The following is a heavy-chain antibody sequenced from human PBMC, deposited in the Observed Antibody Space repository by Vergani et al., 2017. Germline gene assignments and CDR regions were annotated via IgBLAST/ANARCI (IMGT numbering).Heavy chain of an antibody. CDR1: GYSFSNYW. D-gene: IGHD3-22*01. J-gene: IGHJ5*02. V-gene: IGHV5-51*01. CDR3: ARRGDHYDSSGHYYWFDP. CDR2: IYPGDSET. Sequence: EVHLVQSGAEVKKPGESLKISCKGSGYSFSNYWIGWVRQMPGRGLEWMGIIYPGDSETRYSPSFQGQVTISADKSISTAYLQWSSLKASDTAMYYCARRGDHYDSSGHYYWFDPWGQGTQVTVSS.